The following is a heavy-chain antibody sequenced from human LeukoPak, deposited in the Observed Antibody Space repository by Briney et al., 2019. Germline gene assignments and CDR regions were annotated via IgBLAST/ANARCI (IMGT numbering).Heavy chain of an antibody. J-gene: IGHJ4*02. D-gene: IGHD2-8*01. CDR1: GFTFDSYA. V-gene: IGHV3-7*01. CDR3: ARIMDLLGVHFDF. CDR2: MRQDGGEI. Sequence: PGGSLRLSCAASGFTFDSYAMTWVRQAPGKGLEWVATMRQDGGEIYYVDSVRGRFTISRDNAKNSLYLQMNSLRAEDTAMYYCARIMDLLGVHFDFWGQGTLVTVSS.